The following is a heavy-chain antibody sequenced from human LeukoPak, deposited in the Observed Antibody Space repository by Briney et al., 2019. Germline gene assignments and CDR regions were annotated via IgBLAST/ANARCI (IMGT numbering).Heavy chain of an antibody. CDR1: GGSISSGGYY. D-gene: IGHD4-23*01. CDR2: IYYSGST. Sequence: SETLSLTCTVSGGSISSGGYYWRWLRQHPGKGLEWIGYIYYSGSTYYNPSLKSRVTISVDTSKNQFSLKLSSVTAADTAVYYCARERGYGGNPALYGGPIDYWGQGTLVTVSS. V-gene: IGHV4-31*03. CDR3: ARERGYGGNPALYGGPIDY. J-gene: IGHJ4*02.